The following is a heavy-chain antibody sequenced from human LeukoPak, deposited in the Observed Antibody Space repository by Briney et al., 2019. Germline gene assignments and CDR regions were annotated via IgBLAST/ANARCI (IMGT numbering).Heavy chain of an antibody. D-gene: IGHD5-24*01. CDR1: GYTFTSNY. CDR3: ARDNSVRDEAWWFNR. J-gene: IGHJ5*02. CDR2: ISPSGGWT. V-gene: IGHV1-46*01. Sequence: ASVKVSCKAVGYTFTSNYMHWVRQAPGQGPEWMGVISPSGGWTTYAQKFQGRVTLTRDMSTSTDNLEPSSLTSEDTAVYYCARDNSVRDEAWWFNRWGQGTLVTVSS.